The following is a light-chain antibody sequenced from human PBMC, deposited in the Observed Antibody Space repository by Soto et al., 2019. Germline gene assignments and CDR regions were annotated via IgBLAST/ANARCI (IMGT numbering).Light chain of an antibody. V-gene: IGKV2-28*01. CDR2: LGS. Sequence: DIVMTQSPLSLSVTPGEPASSSCRSSQSLLNSNGHNYVDWYLQKPGQSPQLLIFLGSTRASGVPDRFSGSGSGTDFTLNISTVEAEDVGVYDCMRALQIPRYTFGQGTKLELK. J-gene: IGKJ2*01. CDR1: QSLLNSNGHNY. CDR3: MRALQIPRYT.